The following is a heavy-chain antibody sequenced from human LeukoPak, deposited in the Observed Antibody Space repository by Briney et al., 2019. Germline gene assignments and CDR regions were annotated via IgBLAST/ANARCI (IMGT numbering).Heavy chain of an antibody. CDR3: ARSRYYYDSSGYYPPPDGMDV. CDR1: GFTFSDYY. V-gene: IGHV3-53*04. J-gene: IGHJ6*02. D-gene: IGHD3-22*01. Sequence: GGSLRLSCAASGFTFSDYYMSWVRQAPGKGLEWVSVIYSGGSTYYADSVKGRFTISRHNSKNTLYLQMNSLRAEDTAVYYCARSRYYYDSSGYYPPPDGMDVWGQGTTVTVSS. CDR2: IYSGGST.